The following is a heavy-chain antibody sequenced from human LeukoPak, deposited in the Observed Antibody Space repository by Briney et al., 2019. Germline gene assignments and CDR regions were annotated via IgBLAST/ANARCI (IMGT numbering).Heavy chain of an antibody. J-gene: IGHJ6*02. CDR2: IYYSGST. CDR1: GGSISSYY. V-gene: IGHV4-59*08. CDR3: ARLKRWLQFDYYYYGMDV. Sequence: SETLSLTCTVSGGSISSYYWSWIRQPPGKGLEWIGYIYYSGSTNYNPPLKSRVTISVDTSKNQFSLKLSSVTAADTAVYYCARLKRWLQFDYYYYGMDVWGQGTTVTVSS. D-gene: IGHD5-24*01.